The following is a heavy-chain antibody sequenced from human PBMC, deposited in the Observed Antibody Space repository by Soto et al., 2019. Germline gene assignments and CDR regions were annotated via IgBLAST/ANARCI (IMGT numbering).Heavy chain of an antibody. CDR1: GFTFSSYA. CDR3: ARYIPGERYYGMDL. Sequence: EVQLLESGGGLVQPGGSLRLSCAASGFTFSSYAMKWVRQAPGKGLEWVSLIGESGTPTYYADSVKGRCTISRDNAGKTRGLERYSLRAEDTADYYCARYIPGERYYGMDLWGQGTTVTVS. V-gene: IGHV3-23*01. CDR2: IGESGTPT. J-gene: IGHJ6*02. D-gene: IGHD2-2*01.